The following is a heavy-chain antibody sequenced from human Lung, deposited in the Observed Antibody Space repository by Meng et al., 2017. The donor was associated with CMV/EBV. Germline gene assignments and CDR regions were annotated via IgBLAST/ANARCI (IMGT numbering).Heavy chain of an antibody. CDR1: GFTFSDYY. CDR3: ARVDILTGYFGLYYHGMDV. Sequence: GESXKISCATSGFTFSDYYMSWIRQAPGKGLEWVSTFGSSGNTIYYADSVKGRFTISRDNAKKSVFLQMNSLRAEDTALYYCARVDILTGYFGLYYHGMDVWXQGTRVTVSS. D-gene: IGHD3-9*01. J-gene: IGHJ6*02. CDR2: FGSSGNTI. V-gene: IGHV3-11*01.